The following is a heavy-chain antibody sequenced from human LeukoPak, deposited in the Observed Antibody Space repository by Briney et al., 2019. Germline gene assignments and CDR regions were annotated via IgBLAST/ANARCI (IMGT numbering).Heavy chain of an antibody. CDR3: AKGRRTPYSSPFDY. J-gene: IGHJ4*02. D-gene: IGHD6-19*01. CDR1: GFTFSSYA. Sequence: GGSLRLSCAASGFTFSSYAMHWVRQAPGKGLEWVAVISYDGSNKYYADSVKGRFTISRDNSKNTLYLQMNSLRAEDTALYYCAKGRRTPYSSPFDYWGQGTLVTVSS. CDR2: ISYDGSNK. V-gene: IGHV3-30-3*01.